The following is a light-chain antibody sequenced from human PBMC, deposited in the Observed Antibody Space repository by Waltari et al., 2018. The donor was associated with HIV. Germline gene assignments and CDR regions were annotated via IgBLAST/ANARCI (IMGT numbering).Light chain of an antibody. Sequence: SYELTQPPSVSVSPGQTASITCSGDKLGDKYACWYQQKPGQSPVLVIYQDSQRPSGIPERVSGSNSGNTATLTISRTQAMDEADYYCQAWDSSSVVFGGGTKLTVL. V-gene: IGLV3-1*01. J-gene: IGLJ2*01. CDR1: KLGDKY. CDR3: QAWDSSSVV. CDR2: QDS.